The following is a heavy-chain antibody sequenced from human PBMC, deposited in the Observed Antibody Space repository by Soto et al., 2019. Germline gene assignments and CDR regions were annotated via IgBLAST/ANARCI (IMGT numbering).Heavy chain of an antibody. J-gene: IGHJ5*02. CDR2: LYYGGST. Sequence: TSETLSLTCSVSGGSINSDDSFWGWVRQSPGKGLEWIGSLYYGGSTFYNPSLKSRVTISLDTSKNQFSLRLTSVTAADTAIYYCARQLPVGATSWFDPWGQGTQVTVSS. CDR3: ARQLPVGATSWFDP. CDR1: GGSINSDDSF. D-gene: IGHD1-26*01. V-gene: IGHV4-39*01.